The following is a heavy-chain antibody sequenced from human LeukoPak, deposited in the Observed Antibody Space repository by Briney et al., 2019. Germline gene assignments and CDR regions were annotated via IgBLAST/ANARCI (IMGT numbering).Heavy chain of an antibody. CDR2: ISGDGGST. V-gene: IGHV3-43*02. J-gene: IGHJ6*02. CDR1: GFTFDDYA. D-gene: IGHD3-10*01. Sequence: GGSLRLSCAASGFTFDDYAMHWVRQAPGKGLEWVSLISGDGGSTYYADSVKGRFTISRDNSKNSLYLQMNSLRTEDTALYYCAIDFILGIPVYGMDVWGQGTTVTVSS. CDR3: AIDFILGIPVYGMDV.